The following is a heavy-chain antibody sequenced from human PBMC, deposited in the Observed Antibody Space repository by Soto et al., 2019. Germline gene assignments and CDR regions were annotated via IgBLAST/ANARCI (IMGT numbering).Heavy chain of an antibody. Sequence: QVQLQESGPGLVKPSQTLSLTCTVSGGSISSGGYYWSWIRQHPGKGLEWIGYIYYSGSTYYNPSLKSRXXIXVXXSKNQFSLKLSSVTAADTAVYYCARGGFGEGYFDYWGQGTLVTVSS. CDR1: GGSISSGGYY. J-gene: IGHJ4*02. CDR2: IYYSGST. CDR3: ARGGFGEGYFDY. V-gene: IGHV4-31*03. D-gene: IGHD3-10*01.